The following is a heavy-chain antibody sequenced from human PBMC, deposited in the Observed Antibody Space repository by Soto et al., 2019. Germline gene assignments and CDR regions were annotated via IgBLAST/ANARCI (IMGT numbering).Heavy chain of an antibody. D-gene: IGHD3-9*01. CDR3: ARDDSDDILTGPTPFDY. V-gene: IGHV1-3*01. CDR2: INAGNGNT. Sequence: QVQLVQSGAEVKKPGASVKVSCKASGYTFTSYAMHWVRQAPGQRLEWMGWINAGNGNTKYSQKFQGRVTITRDTSASTAYMELSSLRSEDTAVYYCARDDSDDILTGPTPFDYWGQGTLVTVSS. CDR1: GYTFTSYA. J-gene: IGHJ4*02.